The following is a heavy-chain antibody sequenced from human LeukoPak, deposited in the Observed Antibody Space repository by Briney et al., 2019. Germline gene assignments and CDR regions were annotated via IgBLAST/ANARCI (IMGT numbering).Heavy chain of an antibody. CDR2: IKQDGSVT. J-gene: IGHJ5*02. Sequence: PGGSLRLSCAASGFTFSSYWMNWVRQAPGKGLEWVANIKQDGSVTNYVDFVKGRFTISRDNARNSLFLQMNSLRVEDTAVYYCARDPPGSPVFDPWGQGTLVTVSS. CDR1: GFTFSSYW. V-gene: IGHV3-7*01. CDR3: ARDPPGSPVFDP. D-gene: IGHD3-10*01.